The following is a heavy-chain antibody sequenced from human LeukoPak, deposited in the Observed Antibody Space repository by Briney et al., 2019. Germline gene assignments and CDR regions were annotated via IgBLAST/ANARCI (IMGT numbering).Heavy chain of an antibody. CDR1: GGSISSSSYY. CDR3: ARLYSSGWYTSGGWFDP. D-gene: IGHD6-19*01. J-gene: IGHJ5*02. Sequence: SETLSLTCTDSGGSISSSSYYWGWIRQPPGKGLEWIGSIYYSGSTYYNPSLKSRVTTSVDTSKNQFSLKLSSVTAADTAVYYCARLYSSGWYTSGGWFDPWGQGTLVIVSS. V-gene: IGHV4-39*01. CDR2: IYYSGST.